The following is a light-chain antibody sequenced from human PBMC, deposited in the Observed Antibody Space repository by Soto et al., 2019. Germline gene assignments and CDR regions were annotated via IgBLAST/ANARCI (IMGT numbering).Light chain of an antibody. V-gene: IGLV2-11*01. CDR1: SSDVDNYNN. Sequence: QSALTQPRSVYGSPGQSVTISCTRTSSDVDNYNNVSWYQQHPGKAPKLLIYDVNKRPSGVPYRFSGSKSGNTASLTISGLQAGDEADYFCCSYAGTYTRVFGTGTKVTVL. J-gene: IGLJ1*01. CDR2: DVN. CDR3: CSYAGTYTRV.